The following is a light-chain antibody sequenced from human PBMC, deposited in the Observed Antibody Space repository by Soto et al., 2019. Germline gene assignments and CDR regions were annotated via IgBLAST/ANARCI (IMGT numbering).Light chain of an antibody. Sequence: QSALTQPASVSASPGQSITISCTGTSSDVGGYKFVSWYQHHPGKAPKLMIYEVSNRPSGVSNRFSGSRSGNTASLTISGLQAEDESDYYCSSYTSSNTYVFGTGTKVTVL. CDR1: SSDVGGYKF. J-gene: IGLJ1*01. CDR2: EVS. CDR3: SSYTSSNTYV. V-gene: IGLV2-14*01.